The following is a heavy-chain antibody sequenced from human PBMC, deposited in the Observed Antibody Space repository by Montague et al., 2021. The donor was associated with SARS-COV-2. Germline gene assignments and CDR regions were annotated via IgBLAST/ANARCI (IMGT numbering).Heavy chain of an antibody. D-gene: IGHD2-2*01. V-gene: IGHV4-39*07. CDR1: GGSISSSSYY. CDR3: ARVRAVPAAMRIFSLGRSYYGIDV. Sequence: SETLSLTCTVSGGSISSSSYYWGWIRQPPGKGLEWIGNIYYSGSTYYNPSLKSRVTISVDTSKNQFSLKLSSVTAADTAVYYCARVRAVPAAMRIFSLGRSYYGIDVWGQGTTVTVSS. CDR2: IYYSGST. J-gene: IGHJ6*02.